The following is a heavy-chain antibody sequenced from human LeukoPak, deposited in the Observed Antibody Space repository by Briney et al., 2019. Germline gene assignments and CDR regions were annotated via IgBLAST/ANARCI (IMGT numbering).Heavy chain of an antibody. D-gene: IGHD3-22*01. CDR2: IYESGRT. V-gene: IGHV4-59*08. CDR1: GGSLSAYY. J-gene: IGHJ4*02. Sequence: PSETLSLTRTVSGGSLSAYYWSWIRQPPGKGLEWIGYIYESGRTNHNPSLKGPITISGGTSKNQFSLKLSSVTAADTAVYFCARPLISTYRHTLDDWGRGPLVTVSS. CDR3: ARPLISTYRHTLDD.